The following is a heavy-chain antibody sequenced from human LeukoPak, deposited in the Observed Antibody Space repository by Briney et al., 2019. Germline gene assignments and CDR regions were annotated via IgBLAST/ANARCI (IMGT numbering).Heavy chain of an antibody. V-gene: IGHV1-24*01. D-gene: IGHD3-10*01. CDR3: ATSSYYYGSGSLDAFDI. J-gene: IGHJ3*02. CDR1: GYTFTGNY. CDR2: FDPEDGET. Sequence: ASVKVSCKASGYTFTGNYIHWVRQAPGKGLEWMGGFDPEDGETIYAQKFQGRVTMTEDTSTDTAYMELSSLRSEDTAVYYCATSSYYYGSGSLDAFDIWGQGTMVTVSS.